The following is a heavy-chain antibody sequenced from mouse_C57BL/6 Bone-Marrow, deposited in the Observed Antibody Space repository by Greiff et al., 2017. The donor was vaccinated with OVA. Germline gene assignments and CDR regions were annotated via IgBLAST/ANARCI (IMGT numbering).Heavy chain of an antibody. CDR1: GFTFSSYT. J-gene: IGHJ1*03. CDR2: ISGGGGNT. CDR3: ARHEVPHRDFDV. Sequence: EVKVEESGGGLVKPGGSLKLSCAASGFTFSSYTMSWVRQTPEKRLEWVATISGGGGNTYYPDSVKGRFTISRDNAKNTLYLQMSSLRSEDTALYYCARHEVPHRDFDVWGTGTTVTVSS. D-gene: IGHD2-14*01. V-gene: IGHV5-9*01.